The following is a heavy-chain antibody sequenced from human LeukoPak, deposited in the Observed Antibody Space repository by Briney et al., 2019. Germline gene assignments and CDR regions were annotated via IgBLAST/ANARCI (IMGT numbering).Heavy chain of an antibody. Sequence: PGGSLRLSCAASGFTFSSYSMNWVRQAPGKGLEWVSSISSSSSYIDYGDSVKGRFTISRDNAKNSLYLQMNSLRAEDAAVYYCTIVVVPAAKKPFDYWGQGTLVTVSS. CDR2: ISSSSSYI. CDR1: GFTFSSYS. V-gene: IGHV3-21*01. J-gene: IGHJ4*02. CDR3: TIVVVPAAKKPFDY. D-gene: IGHD2-2*01.